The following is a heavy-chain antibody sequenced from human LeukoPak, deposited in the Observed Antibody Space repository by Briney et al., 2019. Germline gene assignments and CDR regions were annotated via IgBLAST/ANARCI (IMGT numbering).Heavy chain of an antibody. CDR3: ARARYSGYLTVDY. D-gene: IGHD5-12*01. V-gene: IGHV1-69*13. J-gene: IGHJ4*02. CDR2: IIPIFGTA. CDR1: GGTFSSYA. Sequence: SVKVSCKASGGTFSSYAISWVRQAPGQGLEWMGGIIPIFGTANYAQKFQGRVTITADESTSTAYMELSSLRSEDPAVYYCARARYSGYLTVDYWGQGTLVTVSS.